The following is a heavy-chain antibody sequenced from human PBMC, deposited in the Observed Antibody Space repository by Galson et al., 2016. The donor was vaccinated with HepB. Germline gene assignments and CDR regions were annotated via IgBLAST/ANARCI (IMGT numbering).Heavy chain of an antibody. Sequence: SLRLSCAVSGISIGGNYMSWVRQAPGKGLEWVSLIYPSGDTNHADSVKGRFTISRHISENTPYLQMDSLRAEDTAIYYCARGPNSDSWGQGTPVTVSS. D-gene: IGHD2-8*01. CDR1: GISIGGNY. CDR2: IYPSGDT. J-gene: IGHJ4*02. CDR3: ARGPNSDS. V-gene: IGHV3-53*04.